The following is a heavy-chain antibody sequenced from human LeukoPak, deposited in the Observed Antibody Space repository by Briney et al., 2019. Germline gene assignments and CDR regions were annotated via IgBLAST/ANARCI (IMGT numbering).Heavy chain of an antibody. J-gene: IGHJ4*02. CDR1: GYXFTGYY. V-gene: IGHV1-2*02. CDR2: INPNSGGT. D-gene: IGHD6-19*01. CDR3: ATLVIAVAGGFGDY. Sequence: ASVKVSCKASGYXFTGYYIHWVRQAPGQGLEWMGWINPNSGGTNYAQKFQGRVTMTRDTSISTGYMELSRLRSDDTAVYSCATLVIAVAGGFGDYWGQGTLVTVSS.